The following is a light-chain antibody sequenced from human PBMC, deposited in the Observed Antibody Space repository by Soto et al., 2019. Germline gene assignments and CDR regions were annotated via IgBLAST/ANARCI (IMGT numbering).Light chain of an antibody. V-gene: IGKV3-11*01. CDR2: DAS. CDR1: RSFRGL. CDR3: QQRHMWPIT. Sequence: QCPKRKALPPRARATRAFAARRSFRGLLAWYQQKPGQAPRLLIYDASNRATGIPPRFSGSGSGTEFTLTISSLEPEDSAVYYCQQRHMWPITFGQGTRLEIK. J-gene: IGKJ5*01.